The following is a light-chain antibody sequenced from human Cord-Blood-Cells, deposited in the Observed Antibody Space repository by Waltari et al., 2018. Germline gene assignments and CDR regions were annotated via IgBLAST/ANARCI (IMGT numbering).Light chain of an antibody. CDR2: LNSDGSH. J-gene: IGLJ3*02. V-gene: IGLV4-69*01. CDR1: SGHSSYA. Sequence: QLVLTQSPSASASLGASVKLTCTLSSGHSSYAIAWHQQQPEKGPRYWMKLNSDGSHSKRDGVPDRFSGSSSGAGRYLTISSLQAEDEADYYCQTWGTGIHWVFGGGTKLTVL. CDR3: QTWGTGIHWV.